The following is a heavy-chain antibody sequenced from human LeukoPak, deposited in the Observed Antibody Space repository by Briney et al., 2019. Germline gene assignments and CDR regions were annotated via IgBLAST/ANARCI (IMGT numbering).Heavy chain of an antibody. D-gene: IGHD6-19*01. V-gene: IGHV3-49*03. J-gene: IGHJ4*02. CDR1: GFTFGDYA. Sequence: GGSLRLSCTASGFTFGDYALSGFRQAPGKGLEWVGFIRSKAYGGTTEYAASVKGRFTISRDDSKSIAYLQMNSLKAEDTAVYYCTRSGWLDYWGQGTLVTVSS. CDR2: IRSKAYGGTT. CDR3: TRSGWLDY.